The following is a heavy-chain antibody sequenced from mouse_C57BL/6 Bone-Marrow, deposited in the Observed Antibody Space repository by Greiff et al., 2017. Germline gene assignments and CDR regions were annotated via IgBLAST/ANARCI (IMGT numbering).Heavy chain of an antibody. J-gene: IGHJ3*01. CDR2: ITHSGET. D-gene: IGHD2-1*01. V-gene: IGHV12-3*01. CDR3: AGGNLAWFAY. Sequence: VKLMESGPGLVKPSQSLFLTCSITGFPITSGYYWIWIRQSPGKPLEWMGYITHSGETFYNPSLQSPISITRETSKNQFFLQLNSVTTKDTAMYYWAGGNLAWFAYWGQGTLVTVSA. CDR1: GFPITSGYY.